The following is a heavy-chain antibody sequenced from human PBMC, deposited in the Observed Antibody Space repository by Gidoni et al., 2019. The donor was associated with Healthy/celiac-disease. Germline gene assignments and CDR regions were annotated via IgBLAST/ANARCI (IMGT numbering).Heavy chain of an antibody. CDR1: GYSYTSDW. V-gene: IGHV5-51*01. CDR3: ARGGYDNYDFWSGYYAAVDAFDI. CDR2: IYPGDSAT. Sequence: EVQLVQSGAEVKKHGEALKISCKGSGYSYTSDWIGWGRQMPWKGLEWMGFIYPGDSATRYIPSFQGQVTISADKSISTAYLQWSSLKASDTAMYYCARGGYDNYDFWSGYYAAVDAFDIWGQGTMVTVSS. J-gene: IGHJ3*02. D-gene: IGHD3-3*01.